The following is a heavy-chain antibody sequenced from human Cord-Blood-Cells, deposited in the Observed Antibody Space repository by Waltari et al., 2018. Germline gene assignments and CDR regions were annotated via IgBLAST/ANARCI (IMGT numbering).Heavy chain of an antibody. CDR2: FDPEDGET. CDR1: GYTLTELS. J-gene: IGHJ4*02. Sequence: QVQLVQSGAEVKKPGASVKVSCKVSGYTLTELSMPSVRQAPGKGLEWMGGFDPEDGETIYAQKFQGRVTMTEDTSTDTAYMELSSLRSEDTAVYYCATSLDAPYGFDYWGQGTLVTVSS. D-gene: IGHD3-10*01. V-gene: IGHV1-24*01. CDR3: ATSLDAPYGFDY.